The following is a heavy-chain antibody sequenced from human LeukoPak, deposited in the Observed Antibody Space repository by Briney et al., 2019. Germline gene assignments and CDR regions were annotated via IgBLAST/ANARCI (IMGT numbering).Heavy chain of an antibody. Sequence: ASVKVSCKASGYTFTGYYMLWVRQAPGQGLEWMGWINPNSGGTNYAQKFQGRVTMTRDTSISTAYMELSRLRSDDTAVYYCARDPPVAGYYFDYWGQGTLVTVSS. D-gene: IGHD6-19*01. CDR1: GYTFTGYY. V-gene: IGHV1-2*02. CDR3: ARDPPVAGYYFDY. CDR2: INPNSGGT. J-gene: IGHJ4*02.